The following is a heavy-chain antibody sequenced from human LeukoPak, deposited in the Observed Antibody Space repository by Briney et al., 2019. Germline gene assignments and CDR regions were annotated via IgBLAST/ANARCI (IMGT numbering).Heavy chain of an antibody. D-gene: IGHD3-16*02. CDR2: ISAYNGNT. Sequence: ASVKVSCKASGYTFTSYGISWVRQAPGQGLERMGWISAYNGNTNYAQKLQGRVTMTTDTSTSTAYMELRSLRSDDTAVYYCARAKERAIWGSYRPNWFDPWGQGTLVTVSS. CDR3: ARAKERAIWGSYRPNWFDP. J-gene: IGHJ5*02. CDR1: GYTFTSYG. V-gene: IGHV1-18*01.